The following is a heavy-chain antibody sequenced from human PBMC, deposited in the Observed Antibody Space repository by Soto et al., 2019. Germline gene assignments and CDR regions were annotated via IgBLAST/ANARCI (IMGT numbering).Heavy chain of an antibody. CDR1: GFSFSSCA. CDR3: ARVSIAVAGIAYYFDY. CDR2: ISHAGSNK. Sequence: QVQLVESGGGVVQPGRSLRLSCAASGFSFSSCAMHWVRQAPGKGLEWVAVISHAGSNKYYADSVKGRFTISRDNSINTLYLQMNSLRAEDTAVYYCARVSIAVAGIAYYFDYWGQGTLVTVSS. V-gene: IGHV3-30-3*01. J-gene: IGHJ4*02. D-gene: IGHD6-19*01.